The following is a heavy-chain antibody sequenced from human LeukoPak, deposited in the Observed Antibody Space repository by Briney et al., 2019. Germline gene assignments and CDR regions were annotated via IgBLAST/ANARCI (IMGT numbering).Heavy chain of an antibody. CDR3: AKTRERYFDLDYFDY. CDR1: GFTFDDYA. V-gene: IGHV3-9*01. J-gene: IGHJ4*02. Sequence: GGSLRLSCAASGFTFDDYAMHWVRQAPGKGLEWVSGISWNSGSIGYADSVKGRFTVSRDNAKNSLYLQMDSLRAEDTALYYCAKTRERYFDLDYFDYWGQGTLVTVSS. D-gene: IGHD3-9*01. CDR2: ISWNSGSI.